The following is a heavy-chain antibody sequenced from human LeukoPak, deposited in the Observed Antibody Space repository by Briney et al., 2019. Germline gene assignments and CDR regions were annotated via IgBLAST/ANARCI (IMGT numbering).Heavy chain of an antibody. CDR2: IRYDGSSK. D-gene: IGHD4-17*01. Sequence: GGSLRLSCAASGFTFSNYDMHWVRQAPGKGLEWVTFIRYDGSSKYYADSVKGRFTISRDNSKNTLYLQMNSLRAEDTAVYYCARDAMTTVPYWGQGTLVTVSS. J-gene: IGHJ4*02. CDR1: GFTFSNYD. V-gene: IGHV3-30*02. CDR3: ARDAMTTVPY.